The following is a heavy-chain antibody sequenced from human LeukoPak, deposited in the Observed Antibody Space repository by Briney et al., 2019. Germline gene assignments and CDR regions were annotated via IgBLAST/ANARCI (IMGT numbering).Heavy chain of an antibody. CDR2: IGHSGST. J-gene: IGHJ4*02. Sequence: SETLSLTCGVSGGSLRGFFWSWIRQPPGKGLEWIGEIGHSGSTSYNASLKSRVSIILDTASNPFSLRLNFVTAADPATYYCTTTSPGVPLESCGPGTQVTVSP. V-gene: IGHV4-34*01. CDR1: GGSLRGFF. CDR3: TTTSPGVPLES. D-gene: IGHD7-27*01.